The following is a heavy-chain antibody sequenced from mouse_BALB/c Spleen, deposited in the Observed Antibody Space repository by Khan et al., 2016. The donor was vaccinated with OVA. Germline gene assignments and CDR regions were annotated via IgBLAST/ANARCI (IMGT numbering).Heavy chain of an antibody. CDR2: IYPGSGST. V-gene: IGHV1-77*01. CDR3: AKIFYGNSDAMDY. D-gene: IGHD2-1*01. CDR1: GYTFTDYD. J-gene: IGHJ4*01. Sequence: QVQLQQSGPELVKPGASVKMSCKASGYTFTDYDIRWVKQRTGQGLEWIGEIYPGSGSTFYNEKFKGKATLTADKSSNTAYMHLSSLTSEDSAVDVSAKIFYGNSDAMDYWGQGTAVTVSS.